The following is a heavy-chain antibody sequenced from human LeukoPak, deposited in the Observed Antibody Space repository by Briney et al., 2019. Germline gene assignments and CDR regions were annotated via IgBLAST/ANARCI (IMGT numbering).Heavy chain of an antibody. CDR2: ISSSSSTI. CDR1: GFTFSSYS. Sequence: GGSLRLSCAASGFTFSSYSMNWVRQAPGKGLEWISYISSSSSTIYYADSVKGRFTISRDNAKNSLYLQMNSLRAEDTAVYYCARSVYDFWSGYLPRDYYYYMDVWGKGTTVTISS. CDR3: ARSVYDFWSGYLPRDYYYYMDV. J-gene: IGHJ6*03. V-gene: IGHV3-48*01. D-gene: IGHD3-3*01.